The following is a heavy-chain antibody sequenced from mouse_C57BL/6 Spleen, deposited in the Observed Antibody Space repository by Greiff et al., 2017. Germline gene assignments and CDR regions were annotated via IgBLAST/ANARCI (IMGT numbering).Heavy chain of an antibody. CDR3: ARDGSYAY. CDR2: IYPGSGST. CDR1: GYTFPSYW. D-gene: IGHD1-1*01. V-gene: IGHV1-55*01. J-gene: IGHJ3*01. Sequence: QVQLQQPGAELVKPGASVKMSCKASGYTFPSYWITWVKQRPGQGLEWIGDIYPGSGSTNYNEKFKSKATLTVETSSSTAYMQLSSLTSEDSAVYYCARDGSYAYWGQGTLVTVSA.